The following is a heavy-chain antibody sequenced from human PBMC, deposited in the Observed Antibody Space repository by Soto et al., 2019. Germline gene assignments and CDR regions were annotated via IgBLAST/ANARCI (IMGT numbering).Heavy chain of an antibody. CDR1: GFTFSSYG. Sequence: QVQLVESGGGVVQPGRSLRLSCTASGFTFSSYGMHWVRQAPGKGLEWVAVISYDGSNRYYADSVKGRFTISRDNVKNTLYLQMNSLRAEDTAVYYCAKGSQYGDGDYFDYWGQGTLVTVSS. CDR3: AKGSQYGDGDYFDY. CDR2: ISYDGSNR. J-gene: IGHJ4*02. V-gene: IGHV3-30*18. D-gene: IGHD4-17*01.